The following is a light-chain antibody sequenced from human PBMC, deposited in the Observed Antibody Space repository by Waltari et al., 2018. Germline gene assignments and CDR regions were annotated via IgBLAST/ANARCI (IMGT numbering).Light chain of an antibody. J-gene: IGLJ2*01. Sequence: QSALTQPASVSGSPGQSITISCTGTSSDVGSYNLVSWYHQRPGKAPKLMIYEGSKRPSGVSIRFSGSKSGNTASLTISGLQADDEGDYYCCSYAGTSRIFGGGTKLTVL. CDR3: CSYAGTSRI. CDR1: SSDVGSYNL. CDR2: EGS. V-gene: IGLV2-23*01.